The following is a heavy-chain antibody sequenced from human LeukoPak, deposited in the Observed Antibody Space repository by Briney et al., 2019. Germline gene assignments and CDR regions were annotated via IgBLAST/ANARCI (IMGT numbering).Heavy chain of an antibody. Sequence: SETLSLTCAVYGGSFSGCYWSWIRQPPGKGLEWIGEINHSGSTNYNPSLKSRVTISVDTSKNQFSLKLSSVTAADTAVYYCARGRLDYYGSGSAGWFDPWGQGTLVTVSS. CDR2: INHSGST. CDR3: ARGRLDYYGSGSAGWFDP. CDR1: GGSFSGCY. V-gene: IGHV4-34*01. D-gene: IGHD3-10*01. J-gene: IGHJ5*02.